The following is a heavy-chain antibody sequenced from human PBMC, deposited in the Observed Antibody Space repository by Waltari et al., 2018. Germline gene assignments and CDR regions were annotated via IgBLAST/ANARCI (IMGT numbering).Heavy chain of an antibody. CDR3: ARGAYSSGGEYYYYYGMDV. V-gene: IGHV1-69*01. Sequence: QVQLVQSGAEVKKPGSSVKVSCKASGGTFSSYAISWVRPAPGQGLEWMGGIIPIFGTANYAQKFQGRVTITADESTSTAYMELSSLRSEDTAVYYCARGAYSSGGEYYYYYGMDVWGQGTTVTVSS. D-gene: IGHD6-19*01. CDR1: GGTFSSYA. J-gene: IGHJ6*02. CDR2: IIPIFGTA.